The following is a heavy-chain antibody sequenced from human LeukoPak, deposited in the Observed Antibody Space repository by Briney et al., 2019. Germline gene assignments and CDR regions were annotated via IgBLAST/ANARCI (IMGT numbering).Heavy chain of an antibody. D-gene: IGHD5-12*01. J-gene: IGHJ3*02. CDR2: VFRNGNT. CDR3: ARIRSRVATIIRVLWAHHDAFDI. V-gene: IGHV4-38-2*02. CDR1: DYAISRGYY. Sequence: SETLSLTCTVSDYAISRGYYWGWIRPPPGKGLEWIGSVFRNGNTHYNPSLNRRVTISVDESKNQFSLKLSSVTAADTAVYYCARIRSRVATIIRVLWAHHDAFDIWGQGTMVTVSS.